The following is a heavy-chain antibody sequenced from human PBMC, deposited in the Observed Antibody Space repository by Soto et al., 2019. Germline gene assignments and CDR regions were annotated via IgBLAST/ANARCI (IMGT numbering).Heavy chain of an antibody. V-gene: IGHV3-11*06. Sequence: AGGSLRISCEGSGFTFSDYYMSWIRQAPGKGLEWISYSSNSGTFTKYADSVKGRFSISRDNTKNLLFLQMNSLRAEDTALYYCARSGDNYNLLDDGGQGTPVT. J-gene: IGHJ4*02. CDR1: GFTFSDYY. CDR2: SSNSGTFT. D-gene: IGHD1-1*01. CDR3: ARSGDNYNLLDD.